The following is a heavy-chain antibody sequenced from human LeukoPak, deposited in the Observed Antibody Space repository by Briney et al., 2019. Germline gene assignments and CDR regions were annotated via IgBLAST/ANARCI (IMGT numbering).Heavy chain of an antibody. D-gene: IGHD2-21*02. J-gene: IGHJ4*02. CDR2: IKQDGSEK. CDR1: GFTFSSYW. Sequence: PGGSLRLSCAASGFTFSSYWMSWVRQAPGKGLEWVANIKQDGSEKYYVDSVKGRFTISRDNAKNSLYLQMNSLRAEDTAVYYCARDNVPIVVVTATPAYWGQGTLVTVSS. V-gene: IGHV3-7*01. CDR3: ARDNVPIVVVTATPAY.